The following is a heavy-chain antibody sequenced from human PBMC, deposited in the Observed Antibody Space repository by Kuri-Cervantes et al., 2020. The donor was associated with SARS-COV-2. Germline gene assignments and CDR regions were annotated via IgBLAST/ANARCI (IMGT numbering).Heavy chain of an antibody. CDR1: GFTFSSYG. Sequence: GGSLRLSGAASGFTFSSYGMPWVRQAPGKGLEWVAVIWYDGSNKYYADSVKARFTISRDNSKNTLYLQMNSLRAEDTAVYYCARDFCGGDCYSFDYWGQGTRVTVAS. CDR3: ARDFCGGDCYSFDY. J-gene: IGHJ4*02. V-gene: IGHV3-33*01. CDR2: IWYDGSNK. D-gene: IGHD2-21*02.